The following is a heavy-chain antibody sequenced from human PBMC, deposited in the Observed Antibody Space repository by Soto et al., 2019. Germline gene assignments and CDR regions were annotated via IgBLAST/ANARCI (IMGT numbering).Heavy chain of an antibody. D-gene: IGHD3-22*01. CDR2: MNPNSGNT. V-gene: IGHV1-8*01. CDR1: GYTFTSYD. J-gene: IGHJ6*02. Sequence: QVQLVQSGAEVKKPGASVKVSCKASGYTFTSYDINWVRQATGQGLEWMGWMNPNSGNTGYAQKFQGRVTMTRNTSISTAYMDLSSLRSEDTAVYYCARDYYDSSGYHYYYGMDVWGQGTTVTVSS. CDR3: ARDYYDSSGYHYYYGMDV.